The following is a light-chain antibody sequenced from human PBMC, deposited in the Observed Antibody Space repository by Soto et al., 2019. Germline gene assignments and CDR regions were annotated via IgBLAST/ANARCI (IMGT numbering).Light chain of an antibody. CDR1: SSNIGAGYD. Sequence: QSVLTQPPSVSGAPGQRVTISCTGSSSNIGAGYDVHWYQQLPGTAPKLLIYGNSNRPSGVPDRFSGSKSGTSASLAITGLQDEDEADYYCQSYASSLSGHVVFGGGTKLTVL. J-gene: IGLJ2*01. CDR3: QSYASSLSGHVV. V-gene: IGLV1-40*01. CDR2: GNS.